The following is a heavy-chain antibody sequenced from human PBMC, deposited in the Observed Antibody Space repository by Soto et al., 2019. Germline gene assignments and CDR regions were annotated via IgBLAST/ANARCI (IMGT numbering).Heavy chain of an antibody. CDR3: ARDNRGYSGYYWGLYNWFDP. J-gene: IGHJ5*02. Sequence: PSQTRSLTCXISGDSVSSNSAAWNWIRQSPSRGLEWLGRTYYRSKWYNDYAVSVKSRITINPDTSKNQFSLQLNSVTPEDTAVYYCARDNRGYSGYYWGLYNWFDPWGQGTLVTVS. CDR2: TYYRSKWYN. D-gene: IGHD5-12*01. CDR1: GDSVSSNSAA. V-gene: IGHV6-1*01.